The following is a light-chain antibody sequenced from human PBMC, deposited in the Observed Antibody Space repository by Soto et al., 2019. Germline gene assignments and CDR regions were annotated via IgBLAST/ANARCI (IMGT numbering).Light chain of an antibody. Sequence: EVVLTQSPATLSVSPGECVTLSCRASQSVSSNLAWYQQKPGQAPRLLIYGASTRATGIPARFSGSGSGTEFTLTISSLQSEDFAVYYCQQYNNWPPWTFGQGTKVDI. CDR3: QQYNNWPPWT. J-gene: IGKJ1*01. V-gene: IGKV3-15*01. CDR2: GAS. CDR1: QSVSSN.